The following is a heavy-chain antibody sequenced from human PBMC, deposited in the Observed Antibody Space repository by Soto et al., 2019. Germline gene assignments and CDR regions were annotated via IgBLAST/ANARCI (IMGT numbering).Heavy chain of an antibody. J-gene: IGHJ4*01. CDR1: GFIFGSYA. CDR3: VRDRHSGGDY. V-gene: IGHV3-23*01. Sequence: EVPRLESGGGLVQPGGSLRLSCAASGFIFGSYATTWVRLVPGKGLEWVSGISNSGDNAYYADSVKGRFIISRDNSKNTLHLQMDSLRAEDTALYYCVRDRHSGGDYWGHGTLVTVSS. CDR2: ISNSGDNA. D-gene: IGHD6-13*01.